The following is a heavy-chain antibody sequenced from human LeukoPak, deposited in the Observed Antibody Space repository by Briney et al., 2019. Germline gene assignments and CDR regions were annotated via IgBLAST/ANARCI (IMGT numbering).Heavy chain of an antibody. CDR2: IYSGGST. V-gene: IGHV3-53*04. Sequence: GGSLRLSCAASGFTVSSNYMSWVRQAPGKGLEWVSVIYSGGSTYYADSVKGRFTISRHISQNTLYLQMNSLRAEDTAVYYCARVRLGSGWSLFDFWGQGALVTVSS. D-gene: IGHD6-19*01. J-gene: IGHJ4*02. CDR3: ARVRLGSGWSLFDF. CDR1: GFTVSSNY.